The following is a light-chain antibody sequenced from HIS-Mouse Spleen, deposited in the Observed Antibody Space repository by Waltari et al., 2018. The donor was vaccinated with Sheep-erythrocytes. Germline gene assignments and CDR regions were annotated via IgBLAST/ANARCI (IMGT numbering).Light chain of an antibody. CDR2: LGS. CDR1: QSSRHSNGYNY. Sequence: DIVMTQSPLSLPVTPGEPASISCRSSQSSRHSNGYNYLDWYLQKPGQSPQLLIYLGSNRASGVPDRFSGSGSGTDFTLTISSLQPEDFATYYCQQSYSTPRTFGQGTKVEIK. J-gene: IGKJ1*01. CDR3: QQSYSTPRT. V-gene: IGKV2-28*01.